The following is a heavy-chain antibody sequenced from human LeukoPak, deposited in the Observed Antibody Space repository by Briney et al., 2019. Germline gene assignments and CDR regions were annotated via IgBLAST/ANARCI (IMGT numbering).Heavy chain of an antibody. CDR1: GGSFSGYY. CDR3: ARERGYYDSWSGYYDGHYYIDV. V-gene: IGHV4-34*01. Sequence: PSETLSLTCAVYGGSFSGYYWSWIRQPPGKGLEWIGEINHSGSTNYNPSLKSRVTISVDTSKNQFSLKLSSVTAADTAVYYCARERGYYDSWSGYYDGHYYIDVWGKGTTVTVSS. D-gene: IGHD3-3*01. J-gene: IGHJ6*03. CDR2: INHSGST.